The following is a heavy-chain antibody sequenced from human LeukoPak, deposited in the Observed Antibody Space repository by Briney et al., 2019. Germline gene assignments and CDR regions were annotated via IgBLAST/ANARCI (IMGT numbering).Heavy chain of an antibody. V-gene: IGHV1-2*04. CDR2: INPNSGGT. CDR3: ARDHQNYYYYGMDV. CDR1: GYTFTGYY. Sequence: ASVKVSCKASGYTFTGYYMHWVRQAPGQGLEWMGWINPNSGGTNYAQKFQGWVTMTRDTSISTAYMELSRLRSDDTAVYYCARDHQNYYYYGMDVWGQGTLVTVSS. J-gene: IGHJ6*02.